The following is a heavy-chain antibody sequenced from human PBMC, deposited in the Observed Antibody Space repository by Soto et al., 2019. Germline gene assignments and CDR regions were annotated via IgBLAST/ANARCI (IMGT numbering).Heavy chain of an antibody. CDR1: GFKFSSYA. D-gene: IGHD3-16*01. J-gene: IGHJ5*01. Sequence: VGSLRLSCAASGFKFSSYAMSWVRQAPGKGLEWVSLISATGGGTYYADSVKGRFTISRDNSDNTLYLQVHSLRAEDTAVYYCAKDRRAGGNSAFYFDFWGQGAQVTVSS. CDR2: ISATGGGT. V-gene: IGHV3-23*01. CDR3: AKDRRAGGNSAFYFDF.